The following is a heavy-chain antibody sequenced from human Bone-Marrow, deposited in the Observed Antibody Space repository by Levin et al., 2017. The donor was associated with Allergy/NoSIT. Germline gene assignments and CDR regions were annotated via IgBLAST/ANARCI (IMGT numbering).Heavy chain of an antibody. D-gene: IGHD4-17*01. CDR1: GFTLSSYG. J-gene: IGHJ3*02. CDR2: ISGSSATI. V-gene: IGHV3-48*02. CDR3: ARDRDDYGDPDGAFDI. Sequence: ASVKVSCAASGFTLSSYGMNWVRQAPGKGLEWVSYISGSSATIYYADSVKGRFTISRDNAKKSLSLQMNTLRDEDTAVYYCARDRDDYGDPDGAFDIWGQGTMVTVS.